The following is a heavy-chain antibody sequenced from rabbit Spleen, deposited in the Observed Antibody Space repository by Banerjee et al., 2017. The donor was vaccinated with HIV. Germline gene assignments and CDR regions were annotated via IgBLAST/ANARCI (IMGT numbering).Heavy chain of an antibody. J-gene: IGHJ4*01. V-gene: IGHV1S45*01. CDR2: IDTSNGDT. CDR1: GFSFSSNW. CDR3: VRDQAGDADYGPYYLNL. Sequence: LEESGGGLVKTGGTLTLTCTVSGFSFSSNWICWVRQAPGKGLEWIACIDTSNGDTDYANWPKGRFTISSHNAQNTLYLQLSSLTAADTATYFCVRDQAGDADYGPYYLNLWGPGTLVTVS. D-gene: IGHD2-1*01.